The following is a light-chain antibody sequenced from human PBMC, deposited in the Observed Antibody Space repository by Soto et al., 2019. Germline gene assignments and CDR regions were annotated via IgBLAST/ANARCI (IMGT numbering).Light chain of an antibody. CDR2: GAS. CDR1: QSGSSN. V-gene: IGKV3D-15*01. J-gene: IGKJ1*01. Sequence: EIVMTQSPATLSVSPGERATLSCSARQSGSSNLAWYQQKPGQAPRLLIYGASNRATGIPDRFSGSESGTDFTLTISRLEPEDCAVYHCQQYDTSPRTFGQGTKVDNK. CDR3: QQYDTSPRT.